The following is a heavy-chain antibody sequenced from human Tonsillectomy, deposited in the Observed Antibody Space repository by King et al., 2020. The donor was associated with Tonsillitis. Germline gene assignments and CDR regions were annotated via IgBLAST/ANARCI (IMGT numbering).Heavy chain of an antibody. CDR2: IIPIFGTA. Sequence: QLVQSGAEVKKSGSSVKVSCKASGGTFSSYAINWVRQAPGQGLEWMGGIIPIFGTANYVQKFQGRVTITADESTSTVYMEMSSLRYEDTAVYYCARGPGYWSGGSCYLIDFWGQGTLVTVSS. V-gene: IGHV1-69*01. CDR1: GGTFSSYA. J-gene: IGHJ4*02. D-gene: IGHD2-15*01. CDR3: ARGPGYWSGGSCYLIDF.